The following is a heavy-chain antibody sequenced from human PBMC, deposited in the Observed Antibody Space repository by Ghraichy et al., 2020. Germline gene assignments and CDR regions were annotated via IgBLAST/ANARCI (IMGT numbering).Heavy chain of an antibody. CDR1: GFTFSSYS. D-gene: IGHD5-24*01. V-gene: IGHV3-48*02. CDR2: ISSISSTI. CDR3: ARDGGHRDGYNHDY. J-gene: IGHJ4*02. Sequence: GESLNISCAASGFTFSSYSMNWVRQAPGKGLEWVSYISSISSTIYYADSVKGRFTISRDNAKNSLYLQMNSLRDEDTAVYYCARDGGHRDGYNHDYWGQGTLVTVSS.